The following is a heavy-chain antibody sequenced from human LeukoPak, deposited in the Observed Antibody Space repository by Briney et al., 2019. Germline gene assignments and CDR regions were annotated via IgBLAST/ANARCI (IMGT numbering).Heavy chain of an antibody. CDR2: IYTSGST. V-gene: IGHV4-61*05. CDR1: GGSISSSSYY. Sequence: PSETLSLTCTVSGGSISSSSYYWGWIRQPPGKGLEWIGRIYTSGSTTYNPSLKSRVTLSLDTSKNQFSLKLTSVTAADTAVYYCANEVIRDHFYYYMDVWGKGTTVTISS. CDR3: ANEVIRDHFYYYMDV. J-gene: IGHJ6*03. D-gene: IGHD3-10*01.